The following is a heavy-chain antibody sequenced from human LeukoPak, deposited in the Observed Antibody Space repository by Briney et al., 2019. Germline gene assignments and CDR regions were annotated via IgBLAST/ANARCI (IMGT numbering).Heavy chain of an antibody. CDR3: ARRCCSGGSLDY. CDR1: GYSFTSYW. Sequence: KCGASLKISCKGSGYSFTSYWIGGVRELPGKGLEWMGIIYPDDSDTRYSPSFQGQVTISADKSISTAYLQWSSLKASDTAMYYCARRCCSGGSLDYWGQGTLVTVSS. D-gene: IGHD2-15*01. J-gene: IGHJ4*02. V-gene: IGHV5-51*01. CDR2: IYPDDSDT.